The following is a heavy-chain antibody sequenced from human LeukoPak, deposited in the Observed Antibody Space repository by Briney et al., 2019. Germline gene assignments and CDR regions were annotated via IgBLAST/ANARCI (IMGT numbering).Heavy chain of an antibody. CDR1: GFTFSDSA. CDR2: IRSKPNNYAT. V-gene: IGHV3-73*01. D-gene: IGHD4/OR15-4a*01. J-gene: IGHJ4*02. CDR3: TRHLIGATPFDY. Sequence: GGSLRLSCAASGFTFSDSAFHWVRQASGKGREWVGRIRSKPNNYATAYTASVKGRITISRDDSKNTAYLQMNSRNTEDTAMYYCTRHLIGATPFDYWGREPWSPSRQ.